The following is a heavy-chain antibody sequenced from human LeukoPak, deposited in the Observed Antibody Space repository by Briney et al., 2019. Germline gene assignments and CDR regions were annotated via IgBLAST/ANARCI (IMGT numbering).Heavy chain of an antibody. V-gene: IGHV3-23*01. J-gene: IGHJ4*02. D-gene: IGHD1-26*01. Sequence: GGSLRLSCAASGFTFISYGMSWVRQAPGKGLEWVSTISGSAYNSYYADSVKGRFTISRDNSANTPYLQMNSLRAEDTALYYCAKHSGSYFIYYVDSWGQGTLVTVSS. CDR2: ISGSAYNS. CDR3: AKHSGSYFIYYVDS. CDR1: GFTFISYG.